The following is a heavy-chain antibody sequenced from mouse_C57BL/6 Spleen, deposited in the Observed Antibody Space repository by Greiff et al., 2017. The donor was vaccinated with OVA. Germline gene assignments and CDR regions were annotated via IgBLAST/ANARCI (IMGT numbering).Heavy chain of an antibody. CDR2: ISYDGSN. V-gene: IGHV3-6*01. J-gene: IGHJ4*01. CDR1: GYSITSGYY. Sequence: EVKLVESGPGLVKPSQSLSLTCSVTGYSITSGYYWNWIRQFPGNKLEWMGYISYDGSNNYNPSLKNRISITRDTSKNQFFLKLNSVTTEDTATYYCAGRYYYAMDYWGQGTSVTVSS. CDR3: AGRYYYAMDY.